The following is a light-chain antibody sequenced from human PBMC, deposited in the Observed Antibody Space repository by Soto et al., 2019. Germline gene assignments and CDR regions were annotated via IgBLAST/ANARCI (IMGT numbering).Light chain of an antibody. J-gene: IGLJ1*01. V-gene: IGLV2-14*01. CDR1: SSDVGSYNY. Sequence: QSVLTQPASVSGSPGQSITISCTGTSSDVGSYNYVSWYQQHPGKAPRLMICAPSNRPSGVSHRFSGSRSGNTASLTISGLQAEDEADYFCSSYTSGSTLYVFGSGTKVTVL. CDR2: APS. CDR3: SSYTSGSTLYV.